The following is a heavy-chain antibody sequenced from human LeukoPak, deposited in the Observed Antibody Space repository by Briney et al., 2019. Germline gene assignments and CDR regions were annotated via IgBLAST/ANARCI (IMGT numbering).Heavy chain of an antibody. CDR1: GFTVSVTT. V-gene: IGHV3-53*01. CDR3: ARCAGGSYYDYFIDY. Sequence: EGSLRLSCAASGFTVSVTTMSWVRQAPGKGLEWVSVVYSGGSTYYADSVQGRFTISRDNSKNTLYLQMNNLRAEDTAFYYCARCAGGSYYDYFIDYWGQGTLVTVSS. D-gene: IGHD1-26*01. CDR2: VYSGGST. J-gene: IGHJ4*02.